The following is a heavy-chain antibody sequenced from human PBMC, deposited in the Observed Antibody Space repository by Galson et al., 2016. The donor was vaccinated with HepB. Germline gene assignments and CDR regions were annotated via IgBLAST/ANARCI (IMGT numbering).Heavy chain of an antibody. D-gene: IGHD7-27*01. CDR2: INHDGYEK. CDR1: GFSVSSFY. V-gene: IGHV3-7*03. Sequence: SLRLSCAASGFSVSSFYMNWVRQAPGKGLEWVANINHDGYEKNYVDSVKGRFTISRDIAKNALYRQMNSLTTEDTAVYFCARENWGLDYWGQGTLVTVSS. CDR3: ARENWGLDY. J-gene: IGHJ4*02.